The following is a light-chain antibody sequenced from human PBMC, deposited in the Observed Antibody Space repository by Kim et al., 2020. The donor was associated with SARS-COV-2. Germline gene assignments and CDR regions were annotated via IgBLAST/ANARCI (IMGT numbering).Light chain of an antibody. V-gene: IGKV3-15*01. CDR3: QQYNNWPQT. CDR2: DAS. J-gene: IGKJ1*01. CDR1: QSVSSD. Sequence: EIVMTQSAATLSVSPGERATLSCRASQSVSSDLAWYQQKPGQAPRVVIYDASTRATGIPARFSGSGSGTEFTLTISSLQSEDFAVYYSQQYNNWPQTFGQGTKVDIK.